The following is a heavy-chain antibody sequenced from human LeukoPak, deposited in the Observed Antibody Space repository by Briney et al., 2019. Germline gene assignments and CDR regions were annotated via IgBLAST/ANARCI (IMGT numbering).Heavy chain of an antibody. CDR1: GFTFSSYG. D-gene: IGHD6-19*01. J-gene: IGHJ4*02. Sequence: PGGSLRLLCAASGFTFSSYGLSWVRQAPGKGLEWVSAISGSVGSTYYADSVKGRFTISRDTSKNTLYLQMNSLRAEDTAVYYCAKPGAVAGAYYFDYWGQGTVVTVSS. CDR3: AKPGAVAGAYYFDY. V-gene: IGHV3-23*01. CDR2: ISGSVGST.